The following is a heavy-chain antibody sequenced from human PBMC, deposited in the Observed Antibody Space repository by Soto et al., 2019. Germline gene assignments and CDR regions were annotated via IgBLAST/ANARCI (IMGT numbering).Heavy chain of an antibody. CDR1: GYSFTSYW. J-gene: IGHJ6*02. CDR3: ASDVVVPAAKDYYHYYRMDV. V-gene: IGHV5-10-1*01. CDR2: IDPSDSYT. Sequence: GESLKISCKGSGYSFTSYWISWVRQMPGKGLEWMGRIDPSDSYTNYSPSFQGHVTISADKSISTAYLQWSSLKASDTAMYYCASDVVVPAAKDYYHYYRMDVWGQGTTVIVSS. D-gene: IGHD2-2*01.